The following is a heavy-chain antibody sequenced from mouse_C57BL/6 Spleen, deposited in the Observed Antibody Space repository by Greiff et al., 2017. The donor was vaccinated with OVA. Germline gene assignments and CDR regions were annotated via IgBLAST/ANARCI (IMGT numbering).Heavy chain of an antibody. CDR3: ARSYYDYDGGFDY. CDR2: IYPGSGNT. V-gene: IGHV1-66*01. D-gene: IGHD2-4*01. Sequence: QVQLQQSGPELVKPGASVKISCKASGYSFTSYYIHWVKQRPGQGLEWIGWIYPGSGNTKYNEKFEGKATLTADTSSSTAYMQLSSLTSEDSAVYYCARSYYDYDGGFDYWGQGTTLTVSS. J-gene: IGHJ2*01. CDR1: GYSFTSYY.